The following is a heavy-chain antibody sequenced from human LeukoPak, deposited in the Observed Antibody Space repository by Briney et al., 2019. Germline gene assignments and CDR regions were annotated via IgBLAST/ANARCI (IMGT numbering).Heavy chain of an antibody. CDR1: GFTFHNYA. CDR3: AKEGDGFDI. J-gene: IGHJ3*02. Sequence: GGSLRLSCAASGFTFHNYAMHWVRQAPGKGLEWVSLISGDGGSRYYADSVKGRFTISRDNSKNSLYFQMNSLKTEDTALYYCAKEGDGFDIWGPGTMVTVSS. CDR2: ISGDGGSR. V-gene: IGHV3-43*02.